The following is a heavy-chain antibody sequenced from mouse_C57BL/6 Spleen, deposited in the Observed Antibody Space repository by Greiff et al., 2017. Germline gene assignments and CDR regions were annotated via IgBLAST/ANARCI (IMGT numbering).Heavy chain of an antibody. CDR3: TREAIYYGVDD. CDR1: GFTFSSYA. Sequence: EVKLVESGEGLVKPGGSLKLSCAASGFTFSSYAMSWVRQTPEKRLEWVAYISSGGDYIYYADTVKGRFTISRDNARNTLYLQMSSLKSEDTARNYCTREAIYYGVDDWGQGTTRTVSS. V-gene: IGHV5-9-1*02. J-gene: IGHJ2*01. D-gene: IGHD1-1*01. CDR2: ISSGGDYI.